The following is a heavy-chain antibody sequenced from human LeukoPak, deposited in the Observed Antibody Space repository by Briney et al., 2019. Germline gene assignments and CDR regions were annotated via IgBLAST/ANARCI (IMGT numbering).Heavy chain of an antibody. Sequence: TSETLSLTCSVSGDSLSTYHWNWIRKPPGKGLEWIAFMQSSGNSNYNPSLKDRVTMFLDTSKNQFALNLRSVTAAETAQYSRARDKPHSYGRYFDHWGQGMLVTVSS. D-gene: IGHD5-18*01. J-gene: IGHJ4*02. V-gene: IGHV4-59*01. CDR2: MQSSGNS. CDR3: ARDKPHSYGRYFDH. CDR1: GDSLSTYH.